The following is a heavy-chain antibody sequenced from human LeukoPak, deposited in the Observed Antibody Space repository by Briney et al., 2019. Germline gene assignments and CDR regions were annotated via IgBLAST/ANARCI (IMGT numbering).Heavy chain of an antibody. CDR2: IAPDGSTQ. CDR3: ARGYHSPLRSYYYYYYYMDV. Sequence: GGSLRLSCAASGFTFSLYSMTWVRQAPGKGLEWVANIAPDGSTQNYVDSLEGRFTISRDNPKNSLYLQMHSLRAEDAAVYYCARGYHSPLRSYYYYYYYMDVWGKGTTVTVSS. CDR1: GFTFSLYS. J-gene: IGHJ6*03. D-gene: IGHD1-14*01. V-gene: IGHV3-7*01.